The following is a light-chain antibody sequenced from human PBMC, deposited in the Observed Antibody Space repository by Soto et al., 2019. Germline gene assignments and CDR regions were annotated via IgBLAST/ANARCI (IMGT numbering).Light chain of an antibody. CDR2: SND. CDR3: SSHTSSRTAV. V-gene: IGLV1-44*01. Sequence: QSVLTQSPSASGTPGQRVSISCSGSTSNIGTNTVSWYQHVPGTAPKLLIYSNDQRPSAVPGRFSGSKSGTSASLAISGLLSEDEADYYCSSHTSSRTAVFGGGTKLTVL. CDR1: TSNIGTNT. J-gene: IGLJ3*02.